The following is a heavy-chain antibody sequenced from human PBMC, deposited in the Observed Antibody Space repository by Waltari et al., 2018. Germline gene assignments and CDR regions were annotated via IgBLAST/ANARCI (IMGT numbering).Heavy chain of an antibody. Sequence: QVQLVQSGAEVKKPGASVKVSCKASGYTFTSYDINWVRQATGQGLEWMGWMNPNSGNTGYAQKCQGRVTITRNTSISTAYMELSSLRSEDTAVYYCARGYCSSTSCYLHYYYYMDVWGKGTTVTISS. V-gene: IGHV1-8*03. J-gene: IGHJ6*03. D-gene: IGHD2-2*01. CDR1: GYTFTSYD. CDR2: MNPNSGNT. CDR3: ARGYCSSTSCYLHYYYYMDV.